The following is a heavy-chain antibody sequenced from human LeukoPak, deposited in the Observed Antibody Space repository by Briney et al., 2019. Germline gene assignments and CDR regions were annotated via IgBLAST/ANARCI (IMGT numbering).Heavy chain of an antibody. D-gene: IGHD3-9*01. CDR1: GYTFTGYY. CDR2: INPNSGGT. V-gene: IGHV1-2*02. Sequence: ASVKVSCKASGYTFTGYYMHWVRQAPGQGLEWMGWINPNSGGTNYAQKFQGRVTMTRDTSISTAYMELSRLRSDDTAVYYCARGGHYDILRGHYYYGMDVWGQGTTVTVSS. CDR3: ARGGHYDILRGHYYYGMDV. J-gene: IGHJ6*02.